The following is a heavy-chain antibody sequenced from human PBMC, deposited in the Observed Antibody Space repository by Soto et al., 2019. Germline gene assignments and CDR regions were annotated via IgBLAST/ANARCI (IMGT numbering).Heavy chain of an antibody. CDR1: AGSISIYY. Sequence: NPXGTLSLTWTLSAGSISIYYWSWIRQPPRKGLEWIGYIYYSGSTNHNPSPKSRVTISVDTSKNQFSLKVSSVTAADTAVNYCARAPDIAMATVFDSWGQGTLVTVSS. CDR3: ARAPDIAMATVFDS. D-gene: IGHD5-18*01. J-gene: IGHJ4*02. V-gene: IGHV4-59*01. CDR2: IYYSGST.